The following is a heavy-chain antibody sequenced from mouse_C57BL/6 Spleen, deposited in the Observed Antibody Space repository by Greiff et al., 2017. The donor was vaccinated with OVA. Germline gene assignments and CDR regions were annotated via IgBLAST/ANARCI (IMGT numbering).Heavy chain of an antibody. J-gene: IGHJ4*01. D-gene: IGHD2-4*01. Sequence: VQLQQSGPGLVQPSQSLSITCTVSGFSLTSYGVHWVRQSPGKGLEWLGVIWRGGSTDYNAAFMSRLSITKDNSKSQVFFKMNSLQADDTAIYDCAKRIYYDYDGAMDYWGQGTSVTVSS. CDR2: IWRGGST. CDR3: AKRIYYDYDGAMDY. V-gene: IGHV2-5*01. CDR1: GFSLTSYG.